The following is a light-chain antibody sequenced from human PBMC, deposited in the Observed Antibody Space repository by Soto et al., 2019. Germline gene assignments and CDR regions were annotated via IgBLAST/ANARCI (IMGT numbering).Light chain of an antibody. CDR2: GVT. CDR1: SSDVGGYDY. CDR3: CSHGGRHSYV. J-gene: IGLJ1*01. Sequence: QSVLTQPRSVSESPGQSVTISCTGTSSDVGGYDYVSWYQQHPGKAPKLMIYGVTKRPSGVPDRYSGSKSGNTASLTISGLQAEDESDYYCCSHGGRHSYVFGTGTKVTVL. V-gene: IGLV2-11*01.